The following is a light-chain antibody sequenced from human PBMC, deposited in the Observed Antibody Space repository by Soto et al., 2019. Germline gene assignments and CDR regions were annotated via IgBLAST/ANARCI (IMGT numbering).Light chain of an antibody. CDR1: SIDIGPYDY. J-gene: IGLJ1*01. CDR2: EVT. V-gene: IGLV2-14*01. Sequence: QSVLTQPASVSGSPGQSITISCTGTSIDIGPYDYVSWYQQHPGKAPKLMIYEVTNRPSGVSHRFSGSKSGSTASLTISGLQAEDEADYYRSSYTRNTALVFGPGTKVTVL. CDR3: SSYTRNTALV.